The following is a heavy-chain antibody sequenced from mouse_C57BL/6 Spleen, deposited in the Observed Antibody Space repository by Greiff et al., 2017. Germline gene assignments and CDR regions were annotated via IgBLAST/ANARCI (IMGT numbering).Heavy chain of an antibody. J-gene: IGHJ2*01. D-gene: IGHD3-1*01. CDR2: IDPETGGT. CDR3: TRSGDSDAYFDY. Sequence: QVQLKQSGAELVRPGASVTLSCKASGYTFTDYEMHWVKQTPVHGLEWIGAIDPETGGTAYNQKFKGKAILTADKSSSTAYMELRSLTSEDSAVYYGTRSGDSDAYFDYWGQGTTLTVSS. CDR1: GYTFTDYE. V-gene: IGHV1-15*01.